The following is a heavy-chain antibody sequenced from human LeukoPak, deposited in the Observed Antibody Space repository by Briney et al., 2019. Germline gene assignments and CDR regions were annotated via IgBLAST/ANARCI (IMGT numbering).Heavy chain of an antibody. Sequence: GGSLRLSCAASGFTFSSYWMSWVRQAPGKGLEWLANIKQDGSEKYYVDSVKGRFTISRDNAKNSLYLQMNSLRAEDTAVYYCASGYCGSTSCPNWFDPWGQGTLVTVSS. CDR1: GFTFSSYW. D-gene: IGHD2-2*03. J-gene: IGHJ5*02. V-gene: IGHV3-7*01. CDR2: IKQDGSEK. CDR3: ASGYCGSTSCPNWFDP.